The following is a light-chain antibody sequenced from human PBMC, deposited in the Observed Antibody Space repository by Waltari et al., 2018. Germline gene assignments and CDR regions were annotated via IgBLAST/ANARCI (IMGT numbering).Light chain of an antibody. CDR3: QQRSNGLT. V-gene: IGKV3-11*01. CDR2: DAS. Sequence: AGRGVVVHLAGYQPKPGQAPRLLILDASSRATGIPARFSGSGSGTDFTLTISSLEPEDFAVYYCQQRSNGLTFGGGTRVEIK. J-gene: IGKJ4*01. CDR1: RGVVVH.